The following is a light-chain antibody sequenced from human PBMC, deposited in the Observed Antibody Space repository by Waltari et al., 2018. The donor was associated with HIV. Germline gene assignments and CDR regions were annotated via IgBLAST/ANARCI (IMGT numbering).Light chain of an antibody. V-gene: IGLV3-25*03. CDR1: ALPTQY. CDR3: QSADSSGTSWV. Sequence: SYELTQPPSVSVSPGQTARIPCSGDALPTQYVCWYQQKPGRAPVLVIYKDTERPSGIPERFSGSSSGKTVTLTVSGVQAEDEADYYWQSADSSGTSWVFGGGTKLTVL. CDR2: KDT. J-gene: IGLJ3*02.